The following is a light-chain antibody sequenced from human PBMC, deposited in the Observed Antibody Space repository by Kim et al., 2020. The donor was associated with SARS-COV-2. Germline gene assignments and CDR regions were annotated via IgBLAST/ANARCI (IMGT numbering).Light chain of an antibody. CDR2: RPS. J-gene: IGKJ1*01. V-gene: IGKV1-5*03. CDR1: QSISSW. Sequence: ASVRDSVNSTCRASQSISSWLAWYPHRRANAPTLLIYRPSSLESAVPSRFIGSGSGTEFSLTITNLQPDDFADYYCQQYKSVRRGFGHRTKVEIK. CDR3: QQYKSVRRG.